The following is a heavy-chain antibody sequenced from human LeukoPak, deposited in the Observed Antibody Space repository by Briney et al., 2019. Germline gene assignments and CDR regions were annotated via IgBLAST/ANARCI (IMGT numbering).Heavy chain of an antibody. D-gene: IGHD5-24*01. CDR1: GSTFTGNY. Sequence: ASVKVSCKASGSTFTGNYIHWVRQAPGQGLEWLGWINPNSGGTNYAQKFQGRVTMTRDTSISTAYMELSRLRSDDTAVYYCARDTGMAIMGVWFDPWGQGTLVTVSS. CDR3: ARDTGMAIMGVWFDP. J-gene: IGHJ5*02. CDR2: INPNSGGT. V-gene: IGHV1-2*02.